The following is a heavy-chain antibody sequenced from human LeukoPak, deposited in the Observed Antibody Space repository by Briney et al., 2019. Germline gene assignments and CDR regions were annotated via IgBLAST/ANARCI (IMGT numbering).Heavy chain of an antibody. D-gene: IGHD3-22*01. CDR2: ISYDGSNK. CDR3: AKGVSPTTYYYDSSGYYYFDY. J-gene: IGHJ4*02. Sequence: PGGSLRLSCAASGFTFSSYAMHWVRQAPGKGPEWVAVISYDGSNKYYADSVKGRFTISRDNSKNTLYLQMNSLRAEDTAVYYCAKGVSPTTYYYDSSGYYYFDYWGQGTLVTVSS. V-gene: IGHV3-30-3*01. CDR1: GFTFSSYA.